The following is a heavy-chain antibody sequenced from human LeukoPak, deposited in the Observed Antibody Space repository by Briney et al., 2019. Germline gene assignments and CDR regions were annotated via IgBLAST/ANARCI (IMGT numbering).Heavy chain of an antibody. CDR2: INPNSGST. Sequence: EASVKVSRKASGYTFTGYYMHWVRQAPRQGLEWMGWINPNSGSTNYAQKFQGRVTMTRDTSISTAYMELSRLTSDDTAVYYCARDGPVTGTYYFDYWGQGTLITVSS. CDR1: GYTFTGYY. CDR3: ARDGPVTGTYYFDY. J-gene: IGHJ4*02. V-gene: IGHV1-2*02. D-gene: IGHD1-7*01.